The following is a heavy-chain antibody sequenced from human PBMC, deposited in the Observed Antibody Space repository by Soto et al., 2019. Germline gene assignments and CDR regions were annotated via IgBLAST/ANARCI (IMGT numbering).Heavy chain of an antibody. CDR1: GGSISSGGYY. J-gene: IGHJ5*02. Sequence: QVQLQEAGPGLVKPSQTLSLTCTVSGGSISSGGYYWSWIRQHPGKGLEWIGYIYHSGTTYYNPSVKSRVTISVDTSDTQFALTLTSVTAADPALYYCARVRGNQLPGGLAPWGQGTLVTVSS. V-gene: IGHV4-31*03. CDR2: IYHSGTT. D-gene: IGHD2-2*01. CDR3: ARVRGNQLPGGLAP.